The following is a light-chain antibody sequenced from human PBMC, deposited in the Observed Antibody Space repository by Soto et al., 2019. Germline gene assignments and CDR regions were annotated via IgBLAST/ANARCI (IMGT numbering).Light chain of an antibody. CDR1: SSDVGGYNY. V-gene: IGLV2-14*01. CDR3: SSYTSSSTLL. CDR2: DVS. Sequence: QAVVTQPASVSGSPGQSITISCTGTSSDVGGYNYVSWYQQHPGKAPKLMIYDVSNRPSGVSNHFSGSKSGNPASRTISGLQAEDEADYYCSSYTSSSTLLFGGGTKLTV. J-gene: IGLJ2*01.